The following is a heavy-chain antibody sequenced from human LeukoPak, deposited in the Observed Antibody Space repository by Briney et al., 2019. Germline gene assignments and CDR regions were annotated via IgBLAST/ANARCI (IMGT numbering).Heavy chain of an antibody. J-gene: IGHJ4*02. CDR2: IIPIFATA. Sequence: SVKVSCKASGSTFSSYAISWVRQAPGQGLEWMGGIIPIFATANYAQKFQGRVTITADESTSTACMELSSLRSEDTAVYYCARGPITTRSHFDYWGQGTLVTVSS. V-gene: IGHV1-69*13. CDR1: GSTFSSYA. D-gene: IGHD3-22*01. CDR3: ARGPITTRSHFDY.